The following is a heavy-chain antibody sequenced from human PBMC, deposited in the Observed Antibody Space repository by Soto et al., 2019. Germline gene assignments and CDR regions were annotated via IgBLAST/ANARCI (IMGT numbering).Heavy chain of an antibody. J-gene: IGHJ4*02. V-gene: IGHV1-18*01. D-gene: IGHD1-7*01. CDR3: ARGGQWNFLSDY. CDR2: ISAYNGNT. CDR1: GYSFTRYY. Sequence: QVQLVQSGAEVKKPGASVKVSCKASGYSFTRYYINWVRQAPGQGLEWMGWISAYNGNTNYEEKLQGRVTLTTDTSTSTAYMELMSLRSDDTDVYFCARGGQWNFLSDYWGQGTLVTVSS.